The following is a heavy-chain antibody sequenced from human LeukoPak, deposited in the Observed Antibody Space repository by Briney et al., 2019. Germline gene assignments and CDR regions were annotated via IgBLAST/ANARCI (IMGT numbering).Heavy chain of an antibody. V-gene: IGHV3-21*01. CDR3: ARITMVRGVIKREIDF. J-gene: IGHJ4*02. Sequence: LGGSLRLSCAASGFTFSSYSMNWVRQAPGKELEWVSSISSSSSYINYADSVKGRFTISRDNAKNSLYLQMNSLRAEDTAVYYCARITMVRGVIKREIDFWGQGTLVTVSS. CDR1: GFTFSSYS. CDR2: ISSSSSYI. D-gene: IGHD3-10*01.